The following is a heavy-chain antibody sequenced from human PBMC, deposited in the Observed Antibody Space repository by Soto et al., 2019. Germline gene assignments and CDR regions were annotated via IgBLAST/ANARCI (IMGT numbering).Heavy chain of an antibody. D-gene: IGHD2-2*01. CDR2: VCFRGSS. J-gene: IGHJ5*02. Sequence: PSETLSLTCGVSGGSITNHYYNWIRQSPGKGLEWVGSVCFRGSSDYNPSLWSRATISLDDYKNQMSLDLTAVTAEDSAVYYCARAMRSRGWFDPWGQGALVTVSS. CDR3: ARAMRSRGWFDP. CDR1: GGSITNHY. V-gene: IGHV4-59*11.